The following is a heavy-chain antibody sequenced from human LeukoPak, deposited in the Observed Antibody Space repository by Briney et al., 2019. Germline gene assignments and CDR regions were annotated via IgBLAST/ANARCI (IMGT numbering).Heavy chain of an antibody. D-gene: IGHD3-10*01. J-gene: IGHJ5*02. CDR3: ARVGHYYGSGSLSIDP. V-gene: IGHV4-39*07. CDR2: IFYSGST. CDR1: GDSISSSGFF. Sequence: SETLSLTCTVSGDSISSSGFFWGWIRQPPGKGLEWIGSIFYSGSTYYNPSLKSRVTISTDTSKNEFSLKLTSVTAADTAVYYCARVGHYYGSGSLSIDPWGQGTLVTVSS.